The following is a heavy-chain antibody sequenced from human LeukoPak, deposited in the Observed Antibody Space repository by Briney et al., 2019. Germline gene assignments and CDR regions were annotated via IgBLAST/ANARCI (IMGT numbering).Heavy chain of an antibody. J-gene: IGHJ4*02. CDR2: INYSGST. V-gene: IGHV4-39*07. CDR3: ARTYSSGQGAYY. Sequence: SETLSLTCTVSGDSISSNNCYWAWIRQPPGKGLEWIAGINYSGSTFYNPSLKSRVTISVDTSKNRFSLKLSSVTAADTAVYYCARTYSSGQGAYYWGQGTLVTVSS. CDR1: GDSISSNNCY. D-gene: IGHD6-19*01.